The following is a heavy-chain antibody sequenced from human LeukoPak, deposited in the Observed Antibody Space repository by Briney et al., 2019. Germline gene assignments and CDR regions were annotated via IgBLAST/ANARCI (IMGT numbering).Heavy chain of an antibody. V-gene: IGHV1-18*01. D-gene: IGHD2-2*01. CDR2: ISAYNGNT. J-gene: IGHJ4*02. CDR3: ARDSIVVVPAASPYYFDY. CDR1: GYTFTSYG. Sequence: ASVKVSCKASGYTFTSYGISWVRQAPGQGLEWMGWISAYNGNTNYAQKLQGRVTMTTDTSTSTAYMELGSLRSDDTAVYYCARDSIVVVPAASPYYFDYWGQGTLVTVSS.